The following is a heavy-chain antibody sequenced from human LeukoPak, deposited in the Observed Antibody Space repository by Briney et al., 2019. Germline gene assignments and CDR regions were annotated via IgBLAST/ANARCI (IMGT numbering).Heavy chain of an antibody. J-gene: IGHJ1*01. D-gene: IGHD2-15*01. Sequence: SGTLSLTCAVSGGSISSSNWWSWVRQPPGKGLEWIGEIYHSGSTNYNPSLKSRVTISVDTSKNQFSLKLSSVTAADTAVYYCARGGDCSGGSCYEYFQHWGQGTLVTVSS. CDR3: ARGGDCSGGSCYEYFQH. CDR2: IYHSGST. CDR1: GGSISSSNW. V-gene: IGHV4-4*02.